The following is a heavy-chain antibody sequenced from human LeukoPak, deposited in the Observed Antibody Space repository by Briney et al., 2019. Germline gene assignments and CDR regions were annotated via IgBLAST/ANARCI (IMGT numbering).Heavy chain of an antibody. V-gene: IGHV1-18*04. CDR2: ISAYNGNT. CDR3: ARDPGLLWFGELLPRTDYGMDV. D-gene: IGHD3-10*01. J-gene: IGHJ6*04. CDR1: GYTFTSYG. Sequence: ASVKVSCKASGYTFTSYGIRWVRQAPGQGLEWMGWISAYNGNTNYAQKLQGRVTMTTDTSTSTAYMELRSLRSDDTAVYYCARDPGLLWFGELLPRTDYGMDVWGKGTTVTVSS.